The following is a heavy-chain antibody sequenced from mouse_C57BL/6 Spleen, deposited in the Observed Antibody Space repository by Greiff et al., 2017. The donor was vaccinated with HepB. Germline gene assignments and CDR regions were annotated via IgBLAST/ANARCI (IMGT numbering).Heavy chain of an antibody. CDR2: IDPSDSYT. D-gene: IGHD2-5*01. J-gene: IGHJ3*01. CDR1: GYTFTSYW. V-gene: IGHV1-50*01. Sequence: QVQLQQPGAELVKPGASVKLSCKASGYTFTSYWMQWVKQRPGQGLEWIGEIDPSDSYTNYNQKFKGKATLTVDTSSSTAYMQLSSLTSEDSAVYYCARRAEANYSNYPFAYWGQGTLVTVSA. CDR3: ARRAEANYSNYPFAY.